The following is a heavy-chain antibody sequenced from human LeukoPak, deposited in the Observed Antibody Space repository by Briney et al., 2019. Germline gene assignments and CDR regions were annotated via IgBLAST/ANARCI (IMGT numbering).Heavy chain of an antibody. CDR1: GFTFSSNA. J-gene: IGHJ4*02. CDR2: ISGSGGST. CDR3: AKDLTAYYYGSGSYYADY. V-gene: IGHV3-23*01. D-gene: IGHD3-10*01. Sequence: GGSLRLSCAASGFTFSSNAVSWVRQAPGKGLEWVSAISGSGGSTYYADSVKGRFTISRDNSKNTLYLQMNSLRAEDTAVYYCAKDLTAYYYGSGSYYADYWGQGTLVTVSS.